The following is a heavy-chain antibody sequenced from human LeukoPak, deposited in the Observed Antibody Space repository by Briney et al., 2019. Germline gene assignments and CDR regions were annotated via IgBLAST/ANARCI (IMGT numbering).Heavy chain of an antibody. CDR3: AREFDFWSGPLDY. V-gene: IGHV3-11*01. CDR2: ISSSGSTI. CDR1: GFTFSDYY. J-gene: IGHJ4*02. D-gene: IGHD3-3*01. Sequence: GGSLRLSCAASGFTFSDYYMSWIHQAPGKGLEWVSYISSSGSTIYYADSVKGRFTISRDNAKNSLYLQVNSLRAEDTAVYYCAREFDFWSGPLDYWGQGTLVTVSS.